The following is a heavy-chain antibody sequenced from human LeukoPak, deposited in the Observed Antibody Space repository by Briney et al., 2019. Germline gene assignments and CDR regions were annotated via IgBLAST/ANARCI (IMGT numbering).Heavy chain of an antibody. D-gene: IGHD4-17*01. Sequence: PSETLSLTCTVSGGSISSYYWSWIRQPPGKGLEWIGYIYYSGSTNYNPSLKSRVTISVDTSKNQFSLKLSSVTAADTAVYYCARAVTTVTIDYWGQGTLVTASS. V-gene: IGHV4-59*01. J-gene: IGHJ4*02. CDR1: GGSISSYY. CDR3: ARAVTTVTIDY. CDR2: IYYSGST.